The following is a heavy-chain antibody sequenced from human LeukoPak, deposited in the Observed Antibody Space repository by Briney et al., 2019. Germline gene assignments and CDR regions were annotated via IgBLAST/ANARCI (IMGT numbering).Heavy chain of an antibody. CDR2: IWYDGSNK. D-gene: IGHD4-17*01. J-gene: IGHJ3*02. CDR3: ARGRMTTVTTRAFDI. CDR1: GFTFSSYG. V-gene: IGHV3-33*01. Sequence: GGSLRLSCAASGFTFSSYGMHWVRQAPGKGLEWVAVIWYDGSNKYYADSVKGRFTISRDNSKNTLYLQMNSLRAEDTAVYYCARGRMTTVTTRAFDIWGQGTVVTVSS.